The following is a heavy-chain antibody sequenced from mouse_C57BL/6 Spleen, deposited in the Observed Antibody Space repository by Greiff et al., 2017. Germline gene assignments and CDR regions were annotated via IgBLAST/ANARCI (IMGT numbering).Heavy chain of an antibody. CDR3: ARRYDYAMDY. CDR2: IDPSDSYT. D-gene: IGHD1-1*01. J-gene: IGHJ4*01. CDR1: GYTFTSYW. Sequence: QVQLKESGAELVMPGASVKLSCKASGYTFTSYWMHWVKQRPGHGLEWIGEIDPSDSYTNYNQKFKGKSTLTVDKSSSTAYMQLSSLTSEDSAVYYCARRYDYAMDYWGQGTSVTVSS. V-gene: IGHV1-69*01.